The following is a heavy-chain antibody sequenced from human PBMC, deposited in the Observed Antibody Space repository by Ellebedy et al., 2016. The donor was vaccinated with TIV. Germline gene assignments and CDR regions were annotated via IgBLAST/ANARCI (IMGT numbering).Heavy chain of an antibody. D-gene: IGHD6-19*01. CDR3: ASFMTVAGAFVD. CDR2: IHYGGSS. J-gene: IGHJ4*02. Sequence: MPGGSLRLSCTVSSGSISRSNYYWGWIRQPPGKGLAWIGSIHYGGSSLYNTSPKSRVTMSVDTSKNQFSLKLTSVTAADTAVYYCASFMTVAGAFVDWGQGTLVTASS. V-gene: IGHV4-39*07. CDR1: SGSISRSNYY.